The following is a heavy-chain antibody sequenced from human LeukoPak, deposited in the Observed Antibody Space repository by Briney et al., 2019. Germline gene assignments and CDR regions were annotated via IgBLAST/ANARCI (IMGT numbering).Heavy chain of an antibody. Sequence: GRSLRLSCAASGFTFSTYGMHWVRQAPGKGLEWVALISYDGSNKYYADSVKDRFTISRDNSKNTLYLQMNSLRAEDTAVYYCAKGRNYGSSRFDIWGQGTMVTVSS. CDR3: AKGRNYGSSRFDI. J-gene: IGHJ3*02. CDR2: ISYDGSNK. V-gene: IGHV3-30*18. CDR1: GFTFSTYG. D-gene: IGHD6-6*01.